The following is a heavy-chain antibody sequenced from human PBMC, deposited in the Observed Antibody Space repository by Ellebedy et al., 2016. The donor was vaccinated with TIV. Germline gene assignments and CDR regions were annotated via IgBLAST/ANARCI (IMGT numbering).Heavy chain of an antibody. CDR1: GDSVPSPSSA. D-gene: IGHD2-2*01. CDR2: PYFRSEWYY. J-gene: IGHJ5*02. CDR3: ARGSHASTGT. V-gene: IGHV6-1*01. Sequence: SQTLSLTCAISGDSVPSPSSAWSWIRQFPSSGLEWLARPYFRSEWYYDYAVSVRGRISISPDTSKNQFSLQLNSVTPEDSAVYYCARGSHASTGTWGQGTLVTVSS.